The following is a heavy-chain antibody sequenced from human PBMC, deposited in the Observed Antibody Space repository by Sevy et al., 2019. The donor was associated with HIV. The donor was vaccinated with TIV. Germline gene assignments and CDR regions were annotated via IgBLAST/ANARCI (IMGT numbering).Heavy chain of an antibody. CDR2: IDPSDSYT. V-gene: IGHV5-10-1*01. D-gene: IGHD6-13*01. Sequence: GESLKISCKGSGYSFTSYWISWVRQMPGKGLEWMGRIDPSDSYTNYSPSFQGHVTISADKSISTAYLQWGSLKASDTAMYYGASTSYSSSWYNAFDIWGQGTMVTVSS. CDR3: ASTSYSSSWYNAFDI. CDR1: GYSFTSYW. J-gene: IGHJ3*02.